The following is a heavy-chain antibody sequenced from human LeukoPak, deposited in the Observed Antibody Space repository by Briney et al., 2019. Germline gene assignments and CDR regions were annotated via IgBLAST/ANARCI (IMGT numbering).Heavy chain of an antibody. J-gene: IGHJ6*02. V-gene: IGHV4-34*01. CDR2: INHSGST. Sequence: PSETLSLTCAVYGGSFSGYYWSWIRQPPGKGLEWIGEINHSGSTNYNPSLKSRVTISVDTSKNQFSLKLSSVTAADTAVYYCARGGQQLAYYYYYGMDVWGQGTTVTVSS. CDR1: GGSFSGYY. CDR3: ARGGQQLAYYYYYGMDV. D-gene: IGHD6-13*01.